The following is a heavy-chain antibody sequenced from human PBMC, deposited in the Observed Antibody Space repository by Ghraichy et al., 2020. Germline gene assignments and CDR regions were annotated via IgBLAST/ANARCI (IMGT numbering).Heavy chain of an antibody. CDR1: GGSISSGGYY. CDR3: ARGLGPRGYLDY. J-gene: IGHJ4*02. D-gene: IGHD3-22*01. Sequence: SETLSLTCTVSGGSISSGGYYWSWIRQHPGKGLEWIGYIYYSGSTYYNPSLKSRVTISVDTSKNQFSLKLSSVTAADTAVYYCARGLGPRGYLDYWGQGTLVTVSS. CDR2: IYYSGST. V-gene: IGHV4-31*03.